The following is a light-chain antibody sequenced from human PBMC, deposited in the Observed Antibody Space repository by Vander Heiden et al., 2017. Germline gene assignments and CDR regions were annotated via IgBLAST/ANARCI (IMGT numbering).Light chain of an antibody. CDR1: QGISSY. J-gene: IGKJ4*01. Sequence: IQLTQSPSSLSASVGDRVTITCRASQGISSYLAWYQQKPGKAPKLLIYAASTLQSGVPSRFSGSASGTDFTLTISILHPEDFATYYCQQLNGYPLTFGGGTKVEIK. V-gene: IGKV1-9*01. CDR2: AAS. CDR3: QQLNGYPLT.